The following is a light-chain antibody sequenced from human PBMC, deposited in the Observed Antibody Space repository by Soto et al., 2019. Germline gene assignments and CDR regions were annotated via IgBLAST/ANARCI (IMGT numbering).Light chain of an antibody. CDR2: GAS. CDR1: QSVSNN. J-gene: IGKJ5*01. V-gene: IGKV3D-15*01. CDR3: QQYNNWPLT. Sequence: EIVMTQSPATVSVSPGERVTLSCRASQSVSNNLAWYQQKPGQVPRLLIYGASTRATGVPARFSGSGSGTEFTLTISSLQSEDVAVYWCQQYNNWPLTFGPGTRLEIK.